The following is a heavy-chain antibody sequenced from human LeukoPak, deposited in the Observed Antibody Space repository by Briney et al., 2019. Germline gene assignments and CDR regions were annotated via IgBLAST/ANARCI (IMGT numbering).Heavy chain of an antibody. V-gene: IGHV4-59*08. Sequence: SETLSLTCTVSGGSISSYYWSWIRQPPGKGLEWIGYIYYSGSTNYNPSLKSRVTISVDTSKNQFSLKLSSVTAADTAVYYCARHAQAYWYFDLWGRGTLVTVSS. CDR3: ARHAQAYWYFDL. CDR2: IYYSGST. J-gene: IGHJ2*01. CDR1: GGSISSYY.